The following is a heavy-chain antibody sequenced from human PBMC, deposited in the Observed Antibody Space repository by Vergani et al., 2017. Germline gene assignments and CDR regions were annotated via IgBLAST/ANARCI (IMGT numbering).Heavy chain of an antibody. D-gene: IGHD5-12*01. Sequence: EVQLLESGGSLKQPGGSVRLSCAASGFTFSTYAMHWVRQAPGKGLEWVSALTGGGGSTYYADSFKGRVIISRDNSRDTLYLQMNSLRPEDTATYYCVKDAGGYENFFDSWGQGTLVTVSS. J-gene: IGHJ4*02. CDR2: LTGGGGST. CDR3: VKDAGGYENFFDS. V-gene: IGHV3-23*01. CDR1: GFTFSTYA.